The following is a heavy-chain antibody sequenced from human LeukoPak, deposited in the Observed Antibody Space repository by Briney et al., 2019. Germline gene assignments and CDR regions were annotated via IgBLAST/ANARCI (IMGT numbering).Heavy chain of an antibody. CDR3: ARVHRDGYTYLYHYFDC. CDR1: GGSIRSGDYY. J-gene: IGHJ4*02. Sequence: SQTLSLTCTVSGGSIRSGDYYWSWIRQPPGKGLEWIGYSYYSGSTYYNPSLKSRVTISVDMSKNQFSLKLRSVTAADTAVYYCARVHRDGYTYLYHYFDCWGQGSLVTVSA. CDR2: SYYSGST. D-gene: IGHD5-24*01. V-gene: IGHV4-30-4*01.